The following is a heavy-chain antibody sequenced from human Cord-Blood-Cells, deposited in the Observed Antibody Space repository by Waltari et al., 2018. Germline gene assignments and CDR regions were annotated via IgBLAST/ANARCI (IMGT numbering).Heavy chain of an antibody. CDR3: AKDTSYGMDV. D-gene: IGHD3-16*01. J-gene: IGHJ6*02. V-gene: IGHV3-30*02. Sequence: QVQLVESGGGVVQPGGSLRLSCAASGLTLSSYGMHWVRQAPGKGLEWVAFIRYDGSNKYYADSVKGRFTISRDNSKNTLYLQMNSLRAEDTAVYYCAKDTSYGMDVWGQGTTVTVSS. CDR2: IRYDGSNK. CDR1: GLTLSSYG.